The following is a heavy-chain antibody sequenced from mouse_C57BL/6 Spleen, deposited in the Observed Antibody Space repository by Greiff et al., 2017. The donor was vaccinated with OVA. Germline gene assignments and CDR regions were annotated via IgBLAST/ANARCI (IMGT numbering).Heavy chain of an antibody. D-gene: IGHD1-2*01. Sequence: DVQLQESGPELVKPGASVKISCKASGYTFTDYYMNWVKQSHGKSLEWIGDINPNNGGTSYNQKFKGKATLTVDKSSSTAYMELRSLTSEDSAVYYCARLGYYGYYFDYWGQGTTLTVSS. CDR1: GYTFTDYY. CDR2: INPNNGGT. V-gene: IGHV1-26*01. J-gene: IGHJ2*01. CDR3: ARLGYYGYYFDY.